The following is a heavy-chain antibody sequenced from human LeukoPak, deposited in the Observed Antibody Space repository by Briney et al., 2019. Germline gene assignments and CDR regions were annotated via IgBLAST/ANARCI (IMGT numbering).Heavy chain of an antibody. CDR2: IYTSGST. Sequence: SETLSLTCTVSGGSISSGSYYWSWIRQPAGKGLEWIGRIYTSGSTNYNPSLKSRVTISVDTSKNQFSLKLSSVTAADTAVYYCARESFIAARGYYYYYMDVWGKGTTVTVSS. CDR3: ARESFIAARGYYYYYMDV. D-gene: IGHD6-6*01. J-gene: IGHJ6*03. CDR1: GGSISSGSYY. V-gene: IGHV4-61*02.